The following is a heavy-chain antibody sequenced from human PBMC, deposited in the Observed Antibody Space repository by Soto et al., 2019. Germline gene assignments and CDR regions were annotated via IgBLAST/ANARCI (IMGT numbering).Heavy chain of an antibody. V-gene: IGHV3-48*01. Sequence: EVQLVESGGGLVQPGGSLRLSCAASGFTFSSYSMNWVRQAPGEGLEWVSYISSSSSTIYYADSVKGRFTISRDNAKNSLYLQMNSLRAEDTAVYYCAYGSTSNFDYWGQGTLVTVSS. D-gene: IGHD2-2*01. CDR2: ISSSSSTI. CDR1: GFTFSSYS. CDR3: AYGSTSNFDY. J-gene: IGHJ4*02.